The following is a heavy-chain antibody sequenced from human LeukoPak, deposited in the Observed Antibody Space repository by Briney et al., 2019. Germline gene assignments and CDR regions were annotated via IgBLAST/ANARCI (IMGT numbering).Heavy chain of an antibody. CDR3: ARDISSGWFAAAFDI. Sequence: ASVKVSCKASGYTFTGYYMHWVRQAPGQGLEWMGWISAYNGNTNYAQKLQGRVTMTTDTSTSTAYMELRSLRSDDTAVYYCARDISSGWFAAAFDIWGQGTMVTVSS. CDR1: GYTFTGYY. D-gene: IGHD6-19*01. J-gene: IGHJ3*02. V-gene: IGHV1-18*04. CDR2: ISAYNGNT.